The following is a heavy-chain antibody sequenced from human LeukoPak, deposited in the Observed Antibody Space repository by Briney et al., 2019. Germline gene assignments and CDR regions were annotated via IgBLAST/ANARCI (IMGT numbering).Heavy chain of an antibody. J-gene: IGHJ6*02. CDR2: IYSGGST. V-gene: IGHV3-66*01. D-gene: IGHD6-19*01. Sequence: GGSLRLSCAASGFTASSNHMSWVRQAPGKGLEWVSLIYSGGSTYYADSVKGRFTISRDNSKTTLYLQMNSLRAEDTAVYYCAKDPIAVAGNNYYRMDVWGQGTTVSVSS. CDR3: AKDPIAVAGNNYYRMDV. CDR1: GFTASSNH.